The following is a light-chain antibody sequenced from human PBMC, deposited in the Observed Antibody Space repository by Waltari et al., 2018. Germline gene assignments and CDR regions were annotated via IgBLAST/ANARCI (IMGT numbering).Light chain of an antibody. J-gene: IGLJ3*02. V-gene: IGLV4-60*03. CDR1: SGHSGYI. CDR3: ETWDTNTRV. CDR2: LEGSGSY. Sequence: VVTQSSSASASLGSSVKLPCTLSSGHSGYIIAWHQQQPGKAPRYLMKLEGSGSYNKGRGVPDRFSGSSSVADRYLSISSLQSEDEADYYCETWDTNTRVFGGGTRLTVL.